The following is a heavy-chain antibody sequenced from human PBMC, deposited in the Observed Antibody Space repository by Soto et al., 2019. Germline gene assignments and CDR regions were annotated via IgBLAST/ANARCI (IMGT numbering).Heavy chain of an antibody. CDR3: ASTYYYDVRGAFDI. D-gene: IGHD3-22*01. J-gene: IGHJ3*02. CDR1: GFTFSDYY. Sequence: GGSLRFSCAASGFTFSDYYMSWVRQSPGKGLEWVSYISSSSSYTNYADSVKGRFTISRDNAKNSLYMQMNSLRAEDTAVYYCASTYYYDVRGAFDIWGQGTMVTVSS. V-gene: IGHV3-11*06. CDR2: ISSSSSYT.